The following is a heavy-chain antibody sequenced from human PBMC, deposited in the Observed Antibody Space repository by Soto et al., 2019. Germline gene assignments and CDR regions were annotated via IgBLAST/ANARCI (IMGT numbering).Heavy chain of an antibody. Sequence: PGGSLRLSCAASGFTVSGNYMTWVRQAPGKGLEWVSILYSGGPTYYADSVKGRFTISRDNSKNTLYLQINSLRAEDTAVYYCGRGVNPIGYWGQGTLVTVSS. J-gene: IGHJ4*02. CDR3: GRGVNPIGY. CDR1: GFTVSGNY. V-gene: IGHV3-53*01. CDR2: LYSGGPT. D-gene: IGHD2-21*01.